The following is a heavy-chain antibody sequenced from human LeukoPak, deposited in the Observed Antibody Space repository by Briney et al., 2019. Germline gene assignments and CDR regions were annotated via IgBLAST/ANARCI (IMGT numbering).Heavy chain of an antibody. Sequence: GESLKISCKGSGYSFTSYWIGWVRQMPGKGLEWMGIIYPDDSDTRYSPSFQGQVTISADKSISTAYLQWSSLKASDTAMFYCARGVRAVDYYFDYWGRGTLVTVSS. CDR3: ARGVRAVDYYFDY. V-gene: IGHV5-51*01. CDR2: IYPDDSDT. J-gene: IGHJ4*02. D-gene: IGHD6-19*01. CDR1: GYSFTSYW.